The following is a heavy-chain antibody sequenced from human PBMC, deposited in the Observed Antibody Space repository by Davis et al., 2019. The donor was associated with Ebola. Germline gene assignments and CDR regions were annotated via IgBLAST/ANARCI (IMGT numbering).Heavy chain of an antibody. CDR1: GYTFTSYY. CDR2: INPSGGST. CDR3: ATDIRSGWFDP. Sequence: ASVKVSCKASGYTFTSYYMHWVRQAPGQGLEWMGIINPSGGSTSYAQKFQGRVTMTTDTSTSTAYMELRSLRSDDTAVYYCATDIRSGWFDPWGQGTLVTVSS. D-gene: IGHD3-10*01. J-gene: IGHJ5*02. V-gene: IGHV1-46*01.